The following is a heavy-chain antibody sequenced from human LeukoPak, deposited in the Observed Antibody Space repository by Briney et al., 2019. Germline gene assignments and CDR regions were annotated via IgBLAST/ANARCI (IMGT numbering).Heavy chain of an antibody. CDR3: ARDRGGYDFWSGYSYYFDY. J-gene: IGHJ4*02. D-gene: IGHD3-3*01. V-gene: IGHV4-59*12. CDR2: IYYSGST. Sequence: SETLSLTCTVSGGSISSYYWSWIRQPPGKGLEWIGYIYYSGSTNYNPSLKSRVTISVDTSKNQFSLKLSSVTAADTAVYYCARDRGGYDFWSGYSYYFDYWGQGTLVTVSS. CDR1: GGSISSYY.